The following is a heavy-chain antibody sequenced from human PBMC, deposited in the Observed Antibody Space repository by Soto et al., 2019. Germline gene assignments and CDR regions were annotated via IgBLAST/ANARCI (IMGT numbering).Heavy chain of an antibody. CDR1: GFTFSNAW. V-gene: IGHV3-15*07. Sequence: GGSLRLSCAASGFTFSNAWMNWVRQAPGKGLEWVGRIKSKTDGGTTDYAAPVKGRFTISRDDSKNTLYLQMNSLKTEDTAVYYCAGYFFMLEETFDIWGQGTMVTVSS. CDR2: IKSKTDGGTT. J-gene: IGHJ3*02. CDR3: AGYFFMLEETFDI. D-gene: IGHD2-8*01.